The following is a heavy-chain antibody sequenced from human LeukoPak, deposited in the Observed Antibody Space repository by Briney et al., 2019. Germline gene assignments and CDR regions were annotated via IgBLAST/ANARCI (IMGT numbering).Heavy chain of an antibody. CDR2: INAGNGNT. J-gene: IGHJ6*02. D-gene: IGHD3-9*01. CDR1: GYTFTSYG. V-gene: IGHV1-3*01. Sequence: ASVKVSCKASGYTFTSYGISWVRQAPGQGLEWMGWINAGNGNTKYSQKFQGRVTITRDTSASTAYMELSSLRSEDTAVYYCATPYYDILTGYPGGYYYGMDVWGQGTTVTVSS. CDR3: ATPYYDILTGYPGGYYYGMDV.